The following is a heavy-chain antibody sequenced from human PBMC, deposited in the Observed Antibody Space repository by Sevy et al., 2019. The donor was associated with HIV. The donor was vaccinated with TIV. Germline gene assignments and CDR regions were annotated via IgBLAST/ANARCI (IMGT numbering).Heavy chain of an antibody. J-gene: IGHJ4*02. Sequence: GGSLRLSCAASEFTFSGYWMNWVRQAPGKGLEWVANIGQDGSEKYYVDSVKGRFTISRDNAKNSLFLQMNSLRADDTAVYYCVREYEGGTAAAGGAFDYWGQGTLVTVSS. CDR2: IGQDGSEK. CDR1: EFTFSGYW. CDR3: VREYEGGTAAAGGAFDY. D-gene: IGHD6-13*01. V-gene: IGHV3-7*03.